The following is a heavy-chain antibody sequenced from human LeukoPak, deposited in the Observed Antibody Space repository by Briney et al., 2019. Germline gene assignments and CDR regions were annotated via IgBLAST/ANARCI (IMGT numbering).Heavy chain of an antibody. D-gene: IGHD4-17*01. CDR3: ARDVHGDYGSGWFDP. V-gene: IGHV1-69*05. J-gene: IGHJ5*02. CDR1: GGTFKNSA. CDR2: IMPLFGTA. Sequence: SVKVSCKPSGGTFKNSAISWVRQAPGQGLEWLGGIMPLFGTAGYAQKFQGRVTITKDESTRTVYLELTSLTSDDTAVYYCARDVHGDYGSGWFDPWGQGTLVSVSS.